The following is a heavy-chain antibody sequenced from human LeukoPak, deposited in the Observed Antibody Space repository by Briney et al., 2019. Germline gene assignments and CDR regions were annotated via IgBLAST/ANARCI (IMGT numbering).Heavy chain of an antibody. Sequence: SETLSLTCTVSNGSMTSDSYHWAWVRQPPGKGLEWIGTIFYSGKTYYSASLKSRVTVSLDTPKKNFSLRLSSVTAADTAVYYCARLWIVATWFDAWGQGALVTVSS. J-gene: IGHJ5*02. CDR2: IFYSGKT. D-gene: IGHD2-2*03. CDR1: NGSMTSDSYH. CDR3: ARLWIVATWFDA. V-gene: IGHV4-39*02.